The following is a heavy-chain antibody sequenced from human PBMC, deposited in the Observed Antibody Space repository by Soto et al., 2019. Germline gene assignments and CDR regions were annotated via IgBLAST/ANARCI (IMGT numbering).Heavy chain of an antibody. D-gene: IGHD3-9*01. V-gene: IGHV3-23*01. J-gene: IGHJ1*01. CDR1: GSSFTIHS. CDR2: FSGSGVST. Sequence: LTPAGPPSGSSFTIHSISWVRQPAEGWLEWVAAFSGSGVSTYYADSVKGPFTISRDNSENTPYLQVNSHRAADTAVYYCENAASSAASVDEYLHDCGQGTLVTVSS. CDR3: ENAASSAASVDEYLHD.